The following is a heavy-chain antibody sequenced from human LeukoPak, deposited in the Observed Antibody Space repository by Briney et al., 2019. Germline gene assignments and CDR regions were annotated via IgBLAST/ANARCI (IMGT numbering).Heavy chain of an antibody. CDR2: INHSGST. J-gene: IGHJ3*02. CDR3: ASEAYYYGSGRSGDDAFDI. D-gene: IGHD3-10*01. V-gene: IGHV4-34*01. Sequence: SETPSLTCAVYGGSFSGYCWSWIRQPPGKGLEWIGEINHSGSTNYNPSLKSRVTISVDTSKNQFSLKLSSVTAADTAVYYCASEAYYYGSGRSGDDAFDIWGQGTMVTVSS. CDR1: GGSFSGYC.